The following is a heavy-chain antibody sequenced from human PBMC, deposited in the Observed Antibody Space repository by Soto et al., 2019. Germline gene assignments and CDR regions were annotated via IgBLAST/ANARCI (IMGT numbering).Heavy chain of an antibody. CDR3: ASGSIEYSSSGYDY. V-gene: IGHV3-74*01. D-gene: IGHD6-13*01. CDR2: INSDGSTI. J-gene: IGHJ4*02. Sequence: EVQLLESGGGLVQSGGSVRLSCAASGFTFSSLWMHWVRQAPGKGLVWVSRINSDGSTIDYADSVKGRFTISRDNAKNMVYVQMNSLRAEDTAVYYCASGSIEYSSSGYDYWGQGALVTVSS. CDR1: GFTFSSLW.